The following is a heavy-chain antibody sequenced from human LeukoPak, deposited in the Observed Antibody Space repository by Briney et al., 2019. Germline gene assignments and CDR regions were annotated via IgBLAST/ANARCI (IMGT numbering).Heavy chain of an antibody. J-gene: IGHJ5*02. CDR1: GFTFSSYS. Sequence: GGSLRLSCAASGFTFSSYSMNWVRQAPGKGLEWVSYISSSSSTIYYADSVRGRFTISRDNAENSLYLQMNSLRAEDTAVYYCARDTGGRGWFDPWGQGTLVTVSS. D-gene: IGHD2-8*02. CDR3: ARDTGGRGWFDP. V-gene: IGHV3-48*01. CDR2: ISSSSSTI.